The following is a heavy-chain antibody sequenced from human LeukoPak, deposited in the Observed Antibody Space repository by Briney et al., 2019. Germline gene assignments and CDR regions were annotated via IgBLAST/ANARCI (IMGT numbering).Heavy chain of an antibody. D-gene: IGHD3-22*01. CDR2: IYSDDSDT. Sequence: GESLKISCKGSGYSFTSYWIAWVRQMPGKGLEWMGVIYSDDSDTRYNPSFEGQVTISADKSINTAYLQWSSLKASDTAMYYCARPLTYDFDSSGYSGYYFDSWGQGTLVTVS. J-gene: IGHJ4*02. V-gene: IGHV5-51*01. CDR3: ARPLTYDFDSSGYSGYYFDS. CDR1: GYSFTSYW.